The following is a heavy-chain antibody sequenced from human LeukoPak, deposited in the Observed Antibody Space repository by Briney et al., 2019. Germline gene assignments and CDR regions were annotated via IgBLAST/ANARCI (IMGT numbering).Heavy chain of an antibody. CDR3: ARRYCSGGSCYSSLDY. Sequence: SETLSLTCTVSGGSISSYYWSWIWQPPGKGLEWIGYVYYSGSTNYNPSLKSRVTISVDTSKNQFSLKLSSATAADTAVYYCARRYCSGGSCYSSLDYWGQGSLVTVSS. V-gene: IGHV4-59*08. CDR1: GGSISSYY. D-gene: IGHD2-15*01. CDR2: VYYSGST. J-gene: IGHJ4*02.